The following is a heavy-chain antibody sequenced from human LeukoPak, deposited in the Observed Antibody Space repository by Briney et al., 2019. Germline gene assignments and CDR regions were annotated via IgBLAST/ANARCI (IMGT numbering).Heavy chain of an antibody. D-gene: IGHD1-26*01. J-gene: IGHJ6*04. CDR3: ARETTLGPTSRMDV. CDR2: FYTGGST. CDR1: GGSVSSGRYY. Sequence: PSQTLSLTCSVSGGSVSSGRYYWTWIRQPAGKGLEWIGRFYTGGSTNYNPSFESRVTISIDTSKNQFSLKLSSVTAAGTAVYYCARETTLGPTSRMDVWGKGTTATVSS. V-gene: IGHV4-61*02.